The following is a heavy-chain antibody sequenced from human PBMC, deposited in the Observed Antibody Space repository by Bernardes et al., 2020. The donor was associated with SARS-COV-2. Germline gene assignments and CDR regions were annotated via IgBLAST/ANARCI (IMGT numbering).Heavy chain of an antibody. CDR2: INHSGST. CDR1: GGSFSGYS. J-gene: IGHJ5*02. D-gene: IGHD3-3*01. Sequence: SETLSLTCAVYGGSFSGYSWSWMRQSPGKGLEWIGDINHSGSTNYNPSPKTRVTMSLDTSKNQFSLKLSSVTAADTAVYYCARGLGLPFTIFGVVQSWWFDPWGQGTLVTVSS. CDR3: ARGLGLPFTIFGVVQSWWFDP. V-gene: IGHV4-34*01.